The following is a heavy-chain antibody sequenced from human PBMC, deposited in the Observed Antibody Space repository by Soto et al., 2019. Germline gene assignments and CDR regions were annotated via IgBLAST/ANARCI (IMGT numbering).Heavy chain of an antibody. Sequence: ASVKVSCKASGYTFTRYYMHWVRQATGQGLEWMGIINPSGGSASYAQKFQGRVTMTRDTSTSTVYMELSSLRSEDTAVYCCARVVRPAPEDYDSSCYYLDYWGQGTLVTVSS. CDR3: ARVVRPAPEDYDSSCYYLDY. J-gene: IGHJ4*02. D-gene: IGHD3-22*01. CDR1: GYTFTRYY. CDR2: INPSGGSA. V-gene: IGHV1-46*01.